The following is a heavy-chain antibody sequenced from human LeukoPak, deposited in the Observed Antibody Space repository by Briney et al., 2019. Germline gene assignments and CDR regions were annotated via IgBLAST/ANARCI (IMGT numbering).Heavy chain of an antibody. CDR3: AKDLTMVRGVYDY. Sequence: PGGSLRLSCAASRFTFSSYAMSWVRQAPGKGLEWVSAISGSGGSTYYADSVKGRFTISRDNSKNTLYLQMNSLRAEDTAVYYCAKDLTMVRGVYDYWGQGTLVTVSS. J-gene: IGHJ4*02. CDR1: RFTFSSYA. CDR2: ISGSGGST. D-gene: IGHD3-10*01. V-gene: IGHV3-23*01.